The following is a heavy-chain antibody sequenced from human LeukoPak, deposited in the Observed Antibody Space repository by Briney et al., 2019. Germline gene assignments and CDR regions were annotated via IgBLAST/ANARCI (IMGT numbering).Heavy chain of an antibody. V-gene: IGHV1-2*02. Sequence: ASVKVSCKASGYTFTSYYIHWVRQAPGQGLEWMGWSNPNSGDTKYAQKFQGRVTMTRDTSISTAYMELSSLRSDDTAIYYCARDRSYSPVNAFDIWGQGTMVTVSS. CDR2: SNPNSGDT. CDR3: ARDRSYSPVNAFDI. CDR1: GYTFTSYY. D-gene: IGHD1-26*01. J-gene: IGHJ3*02.